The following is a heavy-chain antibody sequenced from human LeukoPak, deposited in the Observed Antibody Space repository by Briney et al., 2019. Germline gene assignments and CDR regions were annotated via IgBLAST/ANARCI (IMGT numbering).Heavy chain of an antibody. Sequence: PGGSLRLSCAASRFTFSSYEMNWVRQAPGKGLEWGSGISWNSGSIGYADSVKGRFTISRDNAKNSLYLQMNSLRAEDMALYYCAKDIKGSIAAAGTPDAFDIWGQGTMVTVSS. D-gene: IGHD6-13*01. CDR1: RFTFSSYE. V-gene: IGHV3-9*03. CDR3: AKDIKGSIAAAGTPDAFDI. CDR2: ISWNSGSI. J-gene: IGHJ3*02.